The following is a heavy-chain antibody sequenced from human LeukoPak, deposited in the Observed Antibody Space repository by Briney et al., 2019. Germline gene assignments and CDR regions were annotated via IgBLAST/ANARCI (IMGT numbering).Heavy chain of an antibody. V-gene: IGHV3-13*01. D-gene: IGHD1-20*01. CDR3: ARGGRYNWTSLAFDI. CDR1: GFTFSSYD. J-gene: IGHJ3*02. CDR2: IGTAGDT. Sequence: GGSLRLSCAASGFTFSSYDMHSVRQATGKGLEWVSAIGTAGDTYYPGSVKGRFTISRENAKNSLYLQMNSLRAGDTAVYYCARGGRYNWTSLAFDIWGQGRMVTVSS.